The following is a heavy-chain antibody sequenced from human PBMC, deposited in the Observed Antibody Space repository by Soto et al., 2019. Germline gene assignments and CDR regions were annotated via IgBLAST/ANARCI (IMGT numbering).Heavy chain of an antibody. V-gene: IGHV3-53*01. CDR3: ARHAGYSSAFDY. J-gene: IGHJ4*02. CDR2: IYSGGST. CDR1: GFAVISNY. Sequence: PWGSLRLSCAASGFAVISNYIIFCRQSPFKGLEWVSVIYSGGSTYYADSVKGRFTISRDNSKNTLYLQMNSLRAEDTAVYYCARHAGYSSAFDYWGQGTLVTVSS. D-gene: IGHD6-25*01.